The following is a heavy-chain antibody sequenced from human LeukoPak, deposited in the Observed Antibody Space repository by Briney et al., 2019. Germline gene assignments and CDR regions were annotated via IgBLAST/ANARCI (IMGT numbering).Heavy chain of an antibody. CDR2: ISYDGSNK. J-gene: IGHJ3*02. Sequence: AGGSLRLSCAASGFTFSSYGMHWVRQAPGKGLEWVAVISYDGSNKYYADSVKGRFTISRDNSKNTLYLQMNSLRVEDTAVYYCARDPLHWNDGVDDSFDIWGQGTMVTVSS. CDR3: ARDPLHWNDGVDDSFDI. V-gene: IGHV3-30*03. CDR1: GFTFSSYG. D-gene: IGHD1-1*01.